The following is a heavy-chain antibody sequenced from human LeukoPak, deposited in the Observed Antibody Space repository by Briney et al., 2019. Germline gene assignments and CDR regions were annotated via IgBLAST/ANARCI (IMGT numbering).Heavy chain of an antibody. J-gene: IGHJ4*02. CDR1: GASISNYY. V-gene: IGHV4-59*01. CDR3: ARIGHEDYYFDY. CDR2: IYYSGST. Sequence: SETLSLTCTVSGASISNYYWSCIRQPPGKGLEWIGYIYYSGSTNYNPSLKSRVTISVDTSKNQFSLKLSSVTAADTAVYYCARIGHEDYYFDYWGQGTLVTVSS.